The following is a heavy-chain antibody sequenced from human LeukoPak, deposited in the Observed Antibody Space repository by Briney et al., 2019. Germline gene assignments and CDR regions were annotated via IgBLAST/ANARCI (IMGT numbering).Heavy chain of an antibody. CDR1: GFTFSDYS. V-gene: IGHV3-48*02. J-gene: IGHJ3*02. Sequence: PGECLRLSCAASGFTFSDYSMNWVRQAPGKGLEWVSYIGANSAIYYADSVKGRFTISRDNAKNSLSLQMNSLRDDDTAVYYCAREGYYGAFDIWGQGTVVTVSS. CDR3: AREGYYGAFDI. CDR2: IGANSAI. D-gene: IGHD3-10*01.